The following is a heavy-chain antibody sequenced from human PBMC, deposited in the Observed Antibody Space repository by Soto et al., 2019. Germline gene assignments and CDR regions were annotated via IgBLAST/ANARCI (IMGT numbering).Heavy chain of an antibody. D-gene: IGHD7-27*01. CDR2: ISYDGSNK. J-gene: IGHJ3*02. Sequence: QVQLVESGGGVVQPGRSLRLSCAASGFTFSSYGMHWVRQAPGKGLEWVALISYDGSNKYYSDSVKVRFNISTDNSKTTLYLQMNSLRTGDTAVYYCAKDLGHGGRGAFDIWGQGTMVTVSS. CDR3: AKDLGHGGRGAFDI. V-gene: IGHV3-30*18. CDR1: GFTFSSYG.